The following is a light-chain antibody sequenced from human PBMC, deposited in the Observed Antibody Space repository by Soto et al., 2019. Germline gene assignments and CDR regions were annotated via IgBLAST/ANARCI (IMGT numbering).Light chain of an antibody. J-gene: IGKJ1*01. V-gene: IGKV1-13*02. CDR2: GAS. CDR3: LRDTSYTWS. Sequence: SVFASVGDRVPISWRASQGIGIALAWYQQKPGKPPKGLIYGASNLQSGVPPRFSGSGSGTDFTLAITSLQPDAFATYYCLRDTSYTWSFAQGTKVDIK. CDR1: QGIGIA.